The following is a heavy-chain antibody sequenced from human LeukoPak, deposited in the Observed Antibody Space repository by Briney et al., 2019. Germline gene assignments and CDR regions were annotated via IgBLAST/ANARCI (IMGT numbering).Heavy chain of an antibody. CDR2: ISAYNGNT. CDR1: GYTFTSYG. CDR3: ARITMDYFDY. J-gene: IGHJ4*02. Sequence: ASVKVSCKASGYTFTSYGITWVRQAPGQGFEWMGWISAYNGNTKYAQKVQGRVIMTTDTSTQTAYMELRSLRSDDTAVYYCARITMDYFDYWGQGTLVTVSS. V-gene: IGHV1-18*01. D-gene: IGHD3-10*01.